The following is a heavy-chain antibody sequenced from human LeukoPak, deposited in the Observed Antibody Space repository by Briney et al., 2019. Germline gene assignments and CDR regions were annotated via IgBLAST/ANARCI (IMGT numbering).Heavy chain of an antibody. V-gene: IGHV4-59*01. J-gene: IGHJ5*02. CDR3: ARVERAKYYDFWSGFTAGWFDP. CDR1: GGSISSYY. CDR2: IYYSGST. D-gene: IGHD3-3*01. Sequence: PSETLTLTCTVSGGSISSYYWSWIRQPPGKGLEWIGYIYYSGSTNYNPSLKSRVTISVDTSKNRFSLKLSSVTAADTAVYYCARVERAKYYDFWSGFTAGWFDPWGQGTLVTVSS.